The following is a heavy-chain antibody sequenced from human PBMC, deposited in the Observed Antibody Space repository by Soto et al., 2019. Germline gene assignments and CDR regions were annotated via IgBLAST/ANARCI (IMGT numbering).Heavy chain of an antibody. Sequence: SETLSLTCAVYGGSLSGYYWSWIRQPPGKGLEWIGEINHSGSTNYNPSLKSRVTISVDTSKNQFSLKLSSVTAADTAVYYCARCPHCSSTSCYFFYWFDPWGQGTLVTVSS. CDR2: INHSGST. CDR1: GGSLSGYY. V-gene: IGHV4-34*01. D-gene: IGHD2-2*01. CDR3: ARCPHCSSTSCYFFYWFDP. J-gene: IGHJ5*02.